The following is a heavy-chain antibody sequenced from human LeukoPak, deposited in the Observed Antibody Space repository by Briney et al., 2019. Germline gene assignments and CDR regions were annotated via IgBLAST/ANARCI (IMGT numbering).Heavy chain of an antibody. Sequence: GGSLRLSCAASGFTFSNHWMHWVRQAPGKVLVWVSRINSDESSTNYADSVKGRFTISRDNAKSTLYLQMNSLRAEDTAVYYCARGYNYGLDYWGQGTLVTVSS. CDR3: ARGYNYGLDY. CDR1: GFTFSNHW. J-gene: IGHJ4*02. CDR2: INSDESST. V-gene: IGHV3-74*01. D-gene: IGHD5-18*01.